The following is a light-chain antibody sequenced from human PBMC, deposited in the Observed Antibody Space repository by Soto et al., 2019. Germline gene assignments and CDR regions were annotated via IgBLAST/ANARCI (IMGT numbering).Light chain of an antibody. J-gene: IGKJ5*01. Sequence: EIVITQSQATVAVSPGERATXSCRASQIFSSNLAWYQQKPVQGPRLLIYSAWAGARGIPSKFSGSGSGTEFTLTITSLRSQAFAVCCCHHYNNGRPCTFGQGTRLDMK. CDR2: SAW. V-gene: IGKV3D-15*01. CDR1: QIFSSN. CDR3: HHYNNGRPCT.